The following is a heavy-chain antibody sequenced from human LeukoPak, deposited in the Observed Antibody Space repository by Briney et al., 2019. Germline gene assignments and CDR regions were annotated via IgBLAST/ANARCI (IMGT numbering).Heavy chain of an antibody. J-gene: IGHJ4*02. D-gene: IGHD4-17*01. Sequence: GGSLRLSCAASGFTFSSYSMNWVRQAPGKGLEWVSYISSSSSTIYYADSVKGRFTISRDNAKNSLYLQMNSLRAEDTAVYYCARDDYEGPDERSSNWGQRTLVTVSS. CDR2: ISSSSSTI. CDR3: ARDDYEGPDERSSN. CDR1: GFTFSSYS. V-gene: IGHV3-48*01.